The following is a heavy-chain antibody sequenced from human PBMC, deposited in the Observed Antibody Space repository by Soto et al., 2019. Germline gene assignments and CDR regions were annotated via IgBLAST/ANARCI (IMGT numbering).Heavy chain of an antibody. J-gene: IGHJ4*02. V-gene: IGHV3-23*01. CDR1: GFTFSAFP. D-gene: IGHD3-10*01. Sequence: GGSLRLSCAASGFTFSAFPISWVRQTPGKGLEWVAAIVGTGAKTYYAASVQGRFTISRDNSQNTLYLQMHSLRDDDTAVYYCVRRILLETSPFGYWGQGTLVTVSS. CDR3: VRRILLETSPFGY. CDR2: IVGTGAKT.